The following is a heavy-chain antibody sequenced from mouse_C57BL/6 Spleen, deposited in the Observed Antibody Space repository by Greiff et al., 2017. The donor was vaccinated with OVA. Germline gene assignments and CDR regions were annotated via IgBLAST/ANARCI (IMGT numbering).Heavy chain of an antibody. CDR3: TRGIDSSGYFDY. J-gene: IGHJ2*01. CDR1: GFTFSSYA. Sequence: DVMLVESGEGLVKPGGSLKLSCAASGFTFSSYAMSWVRQTPEKRLEWVAYISSGGDYIYYADTVKGRFTISRDNARNTLYLQMSSLKSEDTAMYYCTRGIDSSGYFDYWGQGTTLTVSS. D-gene: IGHD3-2*02. CDR2: ISSGGDYI. V-gene: IGHV5-9-1*02.